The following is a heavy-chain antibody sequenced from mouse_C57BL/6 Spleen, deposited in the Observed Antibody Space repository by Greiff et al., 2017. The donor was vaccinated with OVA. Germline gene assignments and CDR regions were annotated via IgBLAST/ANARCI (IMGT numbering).Heavy chain of an antibody. CDR2: IDPSDSYT. J-gene: IGHJ2*01. V-gene: IGHV1-50*01. CDR1: GYTFTSYW. D-gene: IGHD1-1*01. CDR3: AREDLLSY. Sequence: QVQLQQPGAELVKPGASVKLSCKASGYTFTSYWMQWVKQRPGQGLEWIGEIDPSDSYTNYNQKFKGKATLTVDTSSSTAYMQLSSLTSEDSAVYYCAREDLLSYWGQGTTLTVSS.